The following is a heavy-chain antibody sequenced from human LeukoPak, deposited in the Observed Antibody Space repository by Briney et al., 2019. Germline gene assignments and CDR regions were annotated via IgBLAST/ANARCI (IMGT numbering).Heavy chain of an antibody. CDR2: IYPGDSDT. Sequence: GESLKISCKGSGYSFTSYWIGWVRQMPGKGLEWMGIIYPGDSDTRYSPSFQGQVTISADKSISTAYLQWSSLKASDTAMYYCAXXXXXXXXWSVSYYYYYMDVWGKGTTVTVSS. CDR1: GYSFTSYW. D-gene: IGHD1-26*01. J-gene: IGHJ6*03. V-gene: IGHV5-51*01. CDR3: AXXXXXXXXWSVSYYYYYMDV.